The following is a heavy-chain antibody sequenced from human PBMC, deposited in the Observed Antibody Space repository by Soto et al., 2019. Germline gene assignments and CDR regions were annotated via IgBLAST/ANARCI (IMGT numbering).Heavy chain of an antibody. J-gene: IGHJ4*02. CDR2: INHRGST. Sequence: SEPLCLPCAVYDGAFSGYYWRWIPQPAVGGLEWSGEINHRGSTNYNPSLKSRVTISVDTSKNQFSLKLSSVTAADTAVYYCARNVGGYDFWNGYSYFDYWGQGTLVTVSS. V-gene: IGHV4-34*01. CDR3: ARNVGGYDFWNGYSYFDY. CDR1: DGAFSGYY. D-gene: IGHD3-3*01.